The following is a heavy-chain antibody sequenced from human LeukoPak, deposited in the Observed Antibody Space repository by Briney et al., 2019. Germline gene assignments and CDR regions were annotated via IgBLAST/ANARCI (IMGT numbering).Heavy chain of an antibody. CDR1: GFTFSSYE. V-gene: IGHV3-48*01. D-gene: IGHD2-2*01. CDR2: ISSSSSTI. J-gene: IGHJ6*03. CDR3: ARDPSYCSSTSCVYYMDV. Sequence: GGSLRLSCAASGFTFSSYEMNWVRQAPGKGLEWVSYISSSSSTIYYADSVKGRFTISRDNAKNSLYLQMNSLRAEDTAVYYCARDPSYCSSTSCVYYMDVWGKGTTVTVSS.